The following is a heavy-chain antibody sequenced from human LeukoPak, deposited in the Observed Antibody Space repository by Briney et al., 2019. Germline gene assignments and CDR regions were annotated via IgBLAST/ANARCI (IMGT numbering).Heavy chain of an antibody. CDR1: GFTVSSNY. CDR3: AKVAEVGATGYYYYMDV. D-gene: IGHD1-26*01. J-gene: IGHJ6*03. Sequence: GGSLRLSCAASGFTVSSNYMNWVRQAPGKGLEWVSVIYSGGSTYYADSVKGRFTISRDNSKNTLYFQMNSLRAEDTAVYYCAKVAEVGATGYYYYMDVWGKGTTVTISS. CDR2: IYSGGST. V-gene: IGHV3-66*01.